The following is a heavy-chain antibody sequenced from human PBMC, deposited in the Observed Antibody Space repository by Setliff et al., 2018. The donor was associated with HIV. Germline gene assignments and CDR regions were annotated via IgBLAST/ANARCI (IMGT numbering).Heavy chain of an antibody. V-gene: IGHV1-69-2*01. J-gene: IGHJ4*02. D-gene: IGHD3-16*01. CDR1: GYTFPDYY. Sequence: ASVKVSCKVSGYTFPDYYMQWVRQAPGKGLEWMGLIDPDRGDTVYAEKFQGRVTITADRSIDIAYMKLSSLTSEDTAMYFCAWGTQRPIDSWGQGTLVTVS. CDR3: AWGTQRPIDS. CDR2: IDPDRGDT.